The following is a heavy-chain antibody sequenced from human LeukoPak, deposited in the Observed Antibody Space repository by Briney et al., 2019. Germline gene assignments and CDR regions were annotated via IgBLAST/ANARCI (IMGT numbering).Heavy chain of an antibody. V-gene: IGHV1-69*13. J-gene: IGHJ6*02. Sequence: ASVNVSFTASGGTFSSYAISWVRQAPGQGLEWMGGIIPIFGTANYAQKFQGRVTITADESTSTAYMELSSLRSEDTAVYYCARDRRGYYYYYGMDVWGQGTTVTVSS. CDR3: ARDRRGYYYYYGMDV. CDR1: GGTFSSYA. D-gene: IGHD2/OR15-2a*01. CDR2: IIPIFGTA.